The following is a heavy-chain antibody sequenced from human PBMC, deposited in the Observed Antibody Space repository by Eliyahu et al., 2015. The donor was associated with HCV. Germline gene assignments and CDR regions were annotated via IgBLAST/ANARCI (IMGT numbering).Heavy chain of an antibody. D-gene: IGHD1-26*01. CDR1: GGSFSGYY. CDR3: ARRCRVGRCDLA. J-gene: IGHJ5*02. V-gene: IGHV4-34*01. Sequence: QVQLQQWGAGLLKPSETLSLTCAVYGGSFSGYYWSWIRQPPGKGLEWIGEINHSGSTNYNPSLKSRVTISVDTSKNQFSLKLSSVTAADTAVYYCARRCRVGRCDLAWGQGTLVTVSS. CDR2: INHSGST.